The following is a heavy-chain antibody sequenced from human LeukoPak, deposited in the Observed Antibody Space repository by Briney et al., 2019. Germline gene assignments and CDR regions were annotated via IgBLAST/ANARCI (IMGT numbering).Heavy chain of an antibody. D-gene: IGHD3-3*01. V-gene: IGHV4-4*07. J-gene: IGHJ3*02. CDR1: GGSISSYY. CDR3: ARLKPADDFWAPADAFDI. Sequence: SETLSLTCTVSGGSISSYYWSWIRQPAGKGLEWIGRIYTSGSTNYNPSLKSRVTMSVDTSKNQFSLKLSSVTAADTAVYYCARLKPADDFWAPADAFDIWGQGTLVTVSS. CDR2: IYTSGST.